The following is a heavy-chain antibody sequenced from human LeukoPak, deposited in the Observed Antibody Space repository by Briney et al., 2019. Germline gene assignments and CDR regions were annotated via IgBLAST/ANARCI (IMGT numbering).Heavy chain of an antibody. V-gene: IGHV1-18*01. Sequence: GASVKVSCKASGYTFTSYGISWVRQAPGQGLEWMGWISAYNGITDYAQKFQGRVTMTTDTSTSTAYMELRSLRSHDTAVCYCARDRSSSDYWGQGTLVTVSS. J-gene: IGHJ4*02. CDR1: GYTFTSYG. CDR2: ISAYNGIT. CDR3: ARDRSSSDY. D-gene: IGHD6-6*01.